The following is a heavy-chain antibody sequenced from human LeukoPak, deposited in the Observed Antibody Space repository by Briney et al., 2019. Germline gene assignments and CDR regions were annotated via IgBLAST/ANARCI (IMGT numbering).Heavy chain of an antibody. Sequence: PSETLSLTCTVSGGSISGHVWTWIRQPPGKGLEWIGFIYYSGSTSYNPSLKSRVTISVDTSKNQFSLKLSSVTAADTAVYYCARSSSGRYGNFDYWGQGALVTVSS. V-gene: IGHV4-59*08. D-gene: IGHD6-19*01. CDR1: GGSISGHV. CDR2: IYYSGST. J-gene: IGHJ4*02. CDR3: ARSSSGRYGNFDY.